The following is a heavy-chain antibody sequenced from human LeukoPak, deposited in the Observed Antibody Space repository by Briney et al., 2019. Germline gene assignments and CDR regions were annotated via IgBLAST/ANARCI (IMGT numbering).Heavy chain of an antibody. D-gene: IGHD5-18*01. J-gene: IGHJ3*02. CDR1: GSSPTSHH. CDR2: IDYSGNT. V-gene: IGHV4-59*11. CDR3: PRPRRAYTYGFPSRELLKAFDM. Sequence: SETLSLTCTVSGSSPTSHHWGWVRQPPGKGLEWVGYIDYSGNTNNNPSLKSRVTISLDTSKKQFSLKMRSVTAADTAGYSCPRPRRAYTYGFPSRELLKAFDMWGQGTMVTVSS.